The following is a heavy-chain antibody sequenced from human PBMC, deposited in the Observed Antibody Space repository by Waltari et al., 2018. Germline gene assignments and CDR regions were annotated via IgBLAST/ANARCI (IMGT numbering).Heavy chain of an antibody. CDR1: GFTFSSYS. Sequence: EVQLVESGGGLVKPGGSLRLPCAASGFTFSSYSMNWVRQAPGKGLEGVSSISSSSSYIYYADSAKGRITIARDNAKNSLYLQMNSLRAEDTAVYYCAKDVADCSSTSCYGGDYWGQGTLVTVSS. CDR3: AKDVADCSSTSCYGGDY. J-gene: IGHJ4*02. V-gene: IGHV3-21*04. D-gene: IGHD2-2*01. CDR2: ISSSSSYI.